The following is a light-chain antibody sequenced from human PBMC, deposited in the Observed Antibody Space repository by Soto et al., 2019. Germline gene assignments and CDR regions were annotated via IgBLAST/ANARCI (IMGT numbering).Light chain of an antibody. Sequence: DIQMTQSPSTLSASVGDRVTITCRARQTISFWLAWYQQKPGKAPKLLIYDASRLESGVPSRFSGSGSGTEFTLTISSLQPDDFATYYCQQYNTYSTFGQGTKVEIK. CDR1: QTISFW. V-gene: IGKV1-5*01. CDR2: DAS. J-gene: IGKJ1*01. CDR3: QQYNTYST.